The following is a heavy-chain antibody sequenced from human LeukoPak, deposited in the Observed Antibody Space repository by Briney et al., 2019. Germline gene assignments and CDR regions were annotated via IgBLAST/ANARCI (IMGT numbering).Heavy chain of an antibody. CDR1: GFTLNNYS. J-gene: IGHJ6*03. D-gene: IGHD1-1*01. Sequence: GGSLRLSCTASGFTLNNYSMNWVRQAPGKGLEWVSYISTSSSTRYYADSVKGRFTISRDNAMNSLYLQMNSLRAEDTAVYYCARTRDPPTYYYFHMDVWGKGTTVTVSS. V-gene: IGHV3-48*04. CDR2: ISTSSSTR. CDR3: ARTRDPPTYYYFHMDV.